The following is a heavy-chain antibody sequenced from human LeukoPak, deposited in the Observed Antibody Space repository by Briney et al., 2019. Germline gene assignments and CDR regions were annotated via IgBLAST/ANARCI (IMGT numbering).Heavy chain of an antibody. CDR1: GCSISSSNYY. D-gene: IGHD7-27*01. J-gene: IGHJ4*02. Sequence: SETLSLTCTVSGCSISSSNYYWGWIRQPPGKGLEWIGTIYYSGSTYYNPSLKTRVTISVDTSKNQFSLKLYSVTAADTAVYYCARVVIWGYYFDYWGQGTLVTVSS. V-gene: IGHV4-39*07. CDR2: IYYSGST. CDR3: ARVVIWGYYFDY.